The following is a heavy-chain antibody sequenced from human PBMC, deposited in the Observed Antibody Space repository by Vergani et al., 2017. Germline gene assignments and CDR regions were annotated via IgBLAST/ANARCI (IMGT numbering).Heavy chain of an antibody. Sequence: VQLVQSGAEVKKPGSSVKVSCKASGGTFSSYAISWVRQMPGKGLEWMGIIYPGDSDTRYSPSFQGQVTISADKSISTAYLQWSSLKASDTAMYYCARPPIAVAGRGAFDIWGQGTMVTVSS. V-gene: IGHV5-51*01. CDR2: IYPGDSDT. J-gene: IGHJ3*02. CDR3: ARPPIAVAGRGAFDI. D-gene: IGHD6-19*01. CDR1: GGTFSSYA.